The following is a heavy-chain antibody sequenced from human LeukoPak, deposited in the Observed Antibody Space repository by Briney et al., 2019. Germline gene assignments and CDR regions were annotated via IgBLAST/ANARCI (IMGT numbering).Heavy chain of an antibody. CDR2: INDSGNT. Sequence: ASETLSLTCAAYGGSFSGYSWNWIRQPPGKGLEWIGEINDSGNTNYNVSLKSRVTISIDTPKNQLSLKLTSVTAADTAVYYCARSFRGMVRGIKNHYYMDAWDKGTTVTISS. J-gene: IGHJ6*03. CDR1: GGSFSGYS. CDR3: ARSFRGMVRGIKNHYYMDA. D-gene: IGHD3-10*01. V-gene: IGHV4-34*01.